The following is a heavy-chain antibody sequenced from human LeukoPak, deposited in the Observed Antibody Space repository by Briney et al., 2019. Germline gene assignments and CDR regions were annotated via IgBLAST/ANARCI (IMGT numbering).Heavy chain of an antibody. Sequence: SETLSLTCTVSGGSISSSSYYWGWIRQPPGKGLEWNESIYYSGSTYYNTSLKSRVTISVDTSKNQFSLKLSSVTAADTAVYYCAFRGYSYGPLYYFDYWGQGTLVTVSS. CDR1: GGSISSSSYY. D-gene: IGHD5-18*01. V-gene: IGHV4-39*01. CDR3: AFRGYSYGPLYYFDY. J-gene: IGHJ4*02. CDR2: IYYSGST.